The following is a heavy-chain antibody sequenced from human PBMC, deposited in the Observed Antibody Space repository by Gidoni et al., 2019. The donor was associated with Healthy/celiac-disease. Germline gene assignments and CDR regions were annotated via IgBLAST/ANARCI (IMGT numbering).Heavy chain of an antibody. J-gene: IGHJ4*02. Sequence: QVQLVASGGGVVQPGRSLRLSCAASGFPFSSYGMHWVRQAPGKGLEWVAVIWYDGSNKYYADSVKGRFTISRDNSKNTLYLQMNSLRAEDTAVYYCARDPSVGATLYYFDYWGQGTLVTVSS. CDR3: ARDPSVGATLYYFDY. D-gene: IGHD1-26*01. CDR2: IWYDGSNK. V-gene: IGHV3-33*01. CDR1: GFPFSSYG.